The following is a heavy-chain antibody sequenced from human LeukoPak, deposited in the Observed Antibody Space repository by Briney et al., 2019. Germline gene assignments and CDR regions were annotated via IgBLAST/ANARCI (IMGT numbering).Heavy chain of an antibody. CDR3: ARRYDSSGYPSWFDP. D-gene: IGHD3-22*01. J-gene: IGHJ5*02. CDR1: GYIFTSYW. V-gene: IGHV5-51*01. CDR2: IYPGDSDT. Sequence: GESLQISCKGSGYIFTSYWIGWVRQMPGKGLEWMGIIYPGDSDTRYSPSFQGQVTISADKSISAAYLQWSSLKASDTAMYYCARRYDSSGYPSWFDPWGQGTLVTVSS.